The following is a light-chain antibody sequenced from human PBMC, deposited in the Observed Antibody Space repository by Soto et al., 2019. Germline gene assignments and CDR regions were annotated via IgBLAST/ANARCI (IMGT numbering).Light chain of an antibody. J-gene: IGLJ3*02. CDR3: QSYDTSLNGWV. CDR1: SSNIGAGFD. Sequence: QAVVTQPPSVSGAPGQRITISCTGSSSNIGAGFDVHWYQQLPGRAPKLIIFGNTRRPSGVPERFSVSRSGASGSLAIAGLQAEDEADYHCQSYDTSLNGWVFGGGTKLTVL. V-gene: IGLV1-40*03. CDR2: GNT.